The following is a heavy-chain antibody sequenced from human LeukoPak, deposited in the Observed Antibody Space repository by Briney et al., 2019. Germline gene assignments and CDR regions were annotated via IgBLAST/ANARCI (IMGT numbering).Heavy chain of an antibody. CDR2: IYYSGST. Sequence: PSQTLSLTRTVSGGSISSGGYYWSWIRQHPGKGLEWIGYIYYSGSTYYNPSLKSRVTISVDTSKNQFSLKLSSVTAADTAVYYCARRGWYYGDYAFDYWGQGTLVTVSS. D-gene: IGHD4-17*01. V-gene: IGHV4-31*03. J-gene: IGHJ4*02. CDR3: ARRGWYYGDYAFDY. CDR1: GGSISSGGYY.